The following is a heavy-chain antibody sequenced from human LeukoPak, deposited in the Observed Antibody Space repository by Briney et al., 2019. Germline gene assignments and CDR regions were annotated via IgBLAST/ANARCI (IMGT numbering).Heavy chain of an antibody. D-gene: IGHD3-10*01. CDR2: INYSGST. J-gene: IGHJ6*04. CDR1: GGCISSYS. V-gene: IGHV4-59*12. CDR3: AEGSPTMVRGAMDF. Sequence: PSETLSLTCTVSGGCISSYSWSWIRQPPGKGLEWVGYINYSGSTNYNPSLKGRVTISVDTSKNQSSPKLSSLATADTALYYCAEGSPTMVRGAMDFWGKGTTVTVPS.